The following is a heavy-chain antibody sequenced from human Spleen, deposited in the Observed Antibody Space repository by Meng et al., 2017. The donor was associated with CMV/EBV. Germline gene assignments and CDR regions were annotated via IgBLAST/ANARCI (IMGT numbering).Heavy chain of an antibody. D-gene: IGHD2-21*01. CDR2: FHYNVSP. CDR1: GDSCSGGRSC. J-gene: IGHJ4*02. V-gene: IGHV4-39*07. Sequence: CCVSGDSCSGGRSCWGWIRPPPGKGLEWIGSFHYNVSPFYNPSLKSRVSISVDTSKNQVSLKLTSVTAADTAVYYCARSRILWLPAYWGQGTLVTVSS. CDR3: ARSRILWLPAY.